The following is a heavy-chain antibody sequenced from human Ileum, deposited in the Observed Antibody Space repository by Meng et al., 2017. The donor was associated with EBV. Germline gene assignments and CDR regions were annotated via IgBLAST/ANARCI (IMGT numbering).Heavy chain of an antibody. CDR2: IYYSGST. CDR3: ARGGWSLDY. J-gene: IGHJ4*02. CDR1: GSSISSYY. V-gene: IGHV4-59*08. Sequence: QVPLPESGPGLVKPSETLSLTCTVSGSSISSYYWSWIRQPPGKGLEWIGYIYYSGSTNYNPSLKSRVTISVDTSKNQFSLNLSSVTAADTAVYYCARGGWSLDYWGQGTLVTVSS. D-gene: IGHD2-15*01.